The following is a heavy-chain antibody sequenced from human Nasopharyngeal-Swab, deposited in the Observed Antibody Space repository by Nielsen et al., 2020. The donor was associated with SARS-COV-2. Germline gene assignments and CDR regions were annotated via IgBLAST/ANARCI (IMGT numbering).Heavy chain of an antibody. D-gene: IGHD3-10*01. CDR1: GFTFSGYW. Sequence: GESLKISCAASGFTFSGYWMSWVRQVPGKGPEWVANIKQDASEMYYVDSVKGRFTISRDNAKSSLFLQMNSLRAEDTAVYYCARDNRYYGSANYFDYWGQGTLVTVSS. CDR2: IKQDASEM. J-gene: IGHJ4*02. V-gene: IGHV3-7*01. CDR3: ARDNRYYGSANYFDY.